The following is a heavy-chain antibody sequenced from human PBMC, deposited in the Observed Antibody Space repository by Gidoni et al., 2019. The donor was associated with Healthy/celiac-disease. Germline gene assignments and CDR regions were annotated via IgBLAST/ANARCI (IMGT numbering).Heavy chain of an antibody. D-gene: IGHD5-18*01. CDR2: IKSKTDGGTT. CDR3: TTDTYTAMAY. J-gene: IGHJ4*02. CDR1: GFPFSNAW. Sequence: EVQLVESGGGLVKPGGSLRLSCAAFGFPFSNAWMSGVRQAPGQGLEWVGRIKSKTDGGTTDYAAPVKGRFTISRDDSKNTLYLQMNSLKTEDTAVYYCTTDTYTAMAYWGQGTLVTVSS. V-gene: IGHV3-15*01.